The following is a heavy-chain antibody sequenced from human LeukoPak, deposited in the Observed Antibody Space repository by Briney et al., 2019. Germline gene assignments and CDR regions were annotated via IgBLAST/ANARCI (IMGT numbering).Heavy chain of an antibody. CDR2: IYYSGST. J-gene: IGHJ6*03. CDR1: GGSISSYY. CDR3: ARDRVLRDYMDV. Sequence: PSETLSLTCTVSGGSISSYYWSWIRQPPGKGLEWIGYIYYSGSTSYNPSLKSRVTISVDTSKNQFSLKLSSVTAADTAVYFCARDRVLRDYMDVWGKGTTVTVSS. D-gene: IGHD3-10*01. V-gene: IGHV4-59*01.